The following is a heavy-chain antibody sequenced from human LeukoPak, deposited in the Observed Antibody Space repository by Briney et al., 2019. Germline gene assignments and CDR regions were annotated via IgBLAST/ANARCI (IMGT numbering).Heavy chain of an antibody. CDR3: ARGYCSGGSCYSRAPSYYYMDV. D-gene: IGHD2-15*01. CDR1: GYTFTSYY. J-gene: IGHJ6*03. CDR2: INPSGGST. Sequence: ASVTVSCKASGYTFTSYYMHWVRQAPGQGLEWMGIINPSGGSTSYAQKFQGRVTMTRDTSTSTVYMELSSLRSEDTAVYYCARGYCSGGSCYSRAPSYYYMDVWGKGTTVTISS. V-gene: IGHV1-46*01.